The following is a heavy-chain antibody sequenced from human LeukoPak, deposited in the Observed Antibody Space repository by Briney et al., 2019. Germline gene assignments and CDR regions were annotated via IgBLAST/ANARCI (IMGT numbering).Heavy chain of an antibody. D-gene: IGHD3-16*02. CDR1: GFSLSTSGVG. CDR3: AHRRVTLGFDP. J-gene: IGHJ5*02. Sequence: SGPTLVHPTPTLTLTCTFSGFSLSTSGVGVGWIRQPPGKALGWLALFYWDDDKCYNPSLKSRLTITNATSKNQVVLTMTNMDPVDTATYYCAHRRVTLGFDPWGQGTLVTVSS. CDR2: FYWDDDK. V-gene: IGHV2-5*02.